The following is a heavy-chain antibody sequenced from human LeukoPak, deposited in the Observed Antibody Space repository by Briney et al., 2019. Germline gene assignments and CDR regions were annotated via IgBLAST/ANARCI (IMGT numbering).Heavy chain of an antibody. D-gene: IGHD3-3*01. CDR1: GYTFINYG. Sequence: GASVKVSCKASGYTFINYGVTWVRQAPGQGLEWMGWISASNGNTKYSQKFQGRVTITRDTSASTAYMELSSLRSEDTAVYYCARSPGDFWSGYYHQPHFDYWGQGTLVTVSS. CDR2: ISASNGNT. CDR3: ARSPGDFWSGYYHQPHFDY. J-gene: IGHJ4*02. V-gene: IGHV1-18*01.